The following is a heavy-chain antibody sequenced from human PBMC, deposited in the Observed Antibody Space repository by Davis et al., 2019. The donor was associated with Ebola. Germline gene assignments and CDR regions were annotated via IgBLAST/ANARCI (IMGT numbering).Heavy chain of an antibody. CDR1: GLSSTSQW. V-gene: IGHV3-23*01. Sequence: PGGSLRLSCAASGLSSTSQWMSWVRQAPGKGLEWVSAVTGSGGSTHYADSVKGRFTISRDNAKSTLYLQMNSLTAEDTAVYYCVRTTYGAPEYWGQGTLVTVSS. CDR2: VTGSGGST. D-gene: IGHD1-7*01. CDR3: VRTTYGAPEY. J-gene: IGHJ4*02.